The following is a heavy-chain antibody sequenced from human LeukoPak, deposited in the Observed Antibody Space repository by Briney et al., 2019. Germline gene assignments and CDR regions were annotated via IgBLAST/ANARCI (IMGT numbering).Heavy chain of an antibody. CDR3: ARSGGNWGLYYDSSGDFDY. D-gene: IGHD3-22*01. CDR1: GFTLSSYA. Sequence: PGRSLRLSCAASGFTLSSYAMHWVRQAPGKGLEWVAVISYDGSNKYYADSVKGRFTISRDNSKNTLYLQMNSLRAEDTAVYCCARSGGNWGLYYDSSGDFDYWGQGTLVTVSS. CDR2: ISYDGSNK. J-gene: IGHJ4*02. V-gene: IGHV3-30-3*01.